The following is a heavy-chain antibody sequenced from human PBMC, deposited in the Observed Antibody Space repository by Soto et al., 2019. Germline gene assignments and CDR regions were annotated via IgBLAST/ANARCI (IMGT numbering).Heavy chain of an antibody. V-gene: IGHV4-31*03. CDR1: GGSIGSGGYY. CDR3: ARQDPPYYYGMDV. Sequence: SSETLSLTCTVSGGSIGSGGYYWSWIRQHPGKGLEWIGYIYYSGSTYYNPSLKSRVTISVDTSKNQFSLKLSSVTAADTAVYYCARQDPPYYYGMDVWGQGTTVTVSS. J-gene: IGHJ6*02. CDR2: IYYSGST.